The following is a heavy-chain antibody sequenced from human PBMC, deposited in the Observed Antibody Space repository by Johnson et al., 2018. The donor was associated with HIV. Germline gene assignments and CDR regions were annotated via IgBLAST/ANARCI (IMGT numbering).Heavy chain of an antibody. CDR3: ATFYYDNRDYYELASFLTDASDI. Sequence: QVQLVESGGGVVQPGRSLRLSCAASGFTFSSYGMHWVRQAPGKGLEWVAVISYDGSNKYYADSVKGRFTISRDNSKNTLYMQMNSLRAEDTAVYYCATFYYDNRDYYELASFLTDASDIWGQGTMVTVSS. J-gene: IGHJ3*02. CDR2: ISYDGSNK. CDR1: GFTFSSYG. V-gene: IGHV3-30*03. D-gene: IGHD3-22*01.